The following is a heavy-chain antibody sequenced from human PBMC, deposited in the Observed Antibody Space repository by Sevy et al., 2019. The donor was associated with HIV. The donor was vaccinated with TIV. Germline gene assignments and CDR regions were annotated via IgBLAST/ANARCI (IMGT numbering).Heavy chain of an antibody. CDR3: AKVDVVVPVADYGMDV. Sequence: GGSLRLSCAASGFTFSNYAMSWVRQAPGKGLEWVSSISRSGGSTYYAHSVKGRFTISRDNSKNPLYLQMNSLRAEDTAVYYCAKVDVVVPVADYGMDVWGQGTTVTVSS. CDR2: ISRSGGST. D-gene: IGHD2-2*01. V-gene: IGHV3-23*01. J-gene: IGHJ6*02. CDR1: GFTFSNYA.